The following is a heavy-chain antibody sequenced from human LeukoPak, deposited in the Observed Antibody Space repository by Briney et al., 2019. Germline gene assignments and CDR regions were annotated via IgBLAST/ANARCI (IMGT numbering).Heavy chain of an antibody. J-gene: IGHJ4*02. V-gene: IGHV1-2*02. Sequence: ASVKVSCKASGYTFTGYYMHWVQQAPGQGLEWMGWINPNSGGTNYAQKFQGRVTMTRDTSISTAYMELSRLRSDDTAVYYCAREEDVDTAMVTDYWGQGTLVTVSS. CDR3: AREEDVDTAMVTDY. CDR1: GYTFTGYY. D-gene: IGHD5-18*01. CDR2: INPNSGGT.